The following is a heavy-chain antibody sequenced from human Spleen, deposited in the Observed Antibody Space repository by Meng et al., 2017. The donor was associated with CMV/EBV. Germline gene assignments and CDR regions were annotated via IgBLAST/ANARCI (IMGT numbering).Heavy chain of an antibody. CDR1: GYTFSNYG. CDR2: ISAYNGNT. Sequence: ASVKVSCKASGYTFSNYGITWVRQAPGQGLEWMGWISAYNGNTNYAQKLQGRVTMTTDTSTSTAYMELRSLRSDDTAVYYCAREGGVPGGAYYDFWSGLLYGMDVWGQGTTVTVSS. V-gene: IGHV1-18*01. CDR3: AREGGVPGGAYYDFWSGLLYGMDV. J-gene: IGHJ6*02. D-gene: IGHD3-3*01.